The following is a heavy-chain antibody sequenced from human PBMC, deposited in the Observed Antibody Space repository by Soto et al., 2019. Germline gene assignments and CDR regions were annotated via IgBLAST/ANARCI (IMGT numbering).Heavy chain of an antibody. CDR3: AKPSAYGDFAGSFDS. Sequence: GGSLRLSCVASGFTFNNYAMNWVRQAPGKGLEWVSNIGGRGGNTFYADSMRGRFTISRDNSKNTVYLQMNNLRVDDSATYYCAKPSAYGDFAGSFDSWGQGTLVTVSS. J-gene: IGHJ4*02. CDR1: GFTFNNYA. D-gene: IGHD4-17*01. CDR2: IGGRGGNT. V-gene: IGHV3-23*01.